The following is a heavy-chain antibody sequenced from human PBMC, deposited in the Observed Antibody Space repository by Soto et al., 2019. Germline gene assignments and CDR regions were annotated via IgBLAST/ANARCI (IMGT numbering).Heavy chain of an antibody. CDR1: GFTFSSHG. D-gene: IGHD7-27*01. Sequence: PGGSLRLSCAASGFTFSSHGMHWVRQAPGKGLEWVAVISYDGSNKYYADSVKGRFTISRDNSKNTLYLQMNSLRAADTAVYYCARVWGRTFDYWGQGTLVTVSS. CDR3: ARVWGRTFDY. J-gene: IGHJ4*02. V-gene: IGHV3-30*03. CDR2: ISYDGSNK.